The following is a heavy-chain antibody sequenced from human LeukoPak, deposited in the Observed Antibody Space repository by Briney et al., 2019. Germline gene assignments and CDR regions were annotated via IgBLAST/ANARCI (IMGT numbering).Heavy chain of an antibody. D-gene: IGHD2-2*01. CDR1: GGSISSYY. CDR3: ASFGVPAALDYYYMDV. J-gene: IGHJ6*03. Sequence: SETLSLTCTVSGGSISSYYWSWIRQPPGKGLEWIGYIYYSGSTNYNPSLKSRATISADTSKTQFSLKLSSVTAADTAVYYCASFGVPAALDYYYMDVWGKGTTVTVSS. V-gene: IGHV4-59*01. CDR2: IYYSGST.